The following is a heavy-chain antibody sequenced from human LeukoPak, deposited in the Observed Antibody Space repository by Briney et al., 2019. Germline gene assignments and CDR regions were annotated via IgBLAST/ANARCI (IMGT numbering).Heavy chain of an antibody. Sequence: GGSLRLSCAASGFTLSSYAMNWVRQAPGKGLGWVSVISTSGGTTYYADSVKGRFTISRDNSKNTLYLQMNSLSVEDTAVYYCAKDEVLWFGERAFDIWGHGTMVTVSS. D-gene: IGHD3-10*01. V-gene: IGHV3-23*01. CDR2: ISTSGGTT. CDR1: GFTLSSYA. CDR3: AKDEVLWFGERAFDI. J-gene: IGHJ3*02.